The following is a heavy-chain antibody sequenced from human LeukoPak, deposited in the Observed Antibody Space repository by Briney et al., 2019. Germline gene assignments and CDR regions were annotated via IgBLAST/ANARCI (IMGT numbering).Heavy chain of an antibody. CDR3: ARDRQGTGWYYFDY. J-gene: IGHJ4*02. CDR2: MSGSGDGT. V-gene: IGHV3-23*01. CDR1: GFTFSSYA. Sequence: GGSLRLSCAASGFTFSSYAMSWVRQAPGKGLEWVSGMSGSGDGTHYADSVKGRFTISRDNAKKSLYLQMNSLRAEDTAVYYCARDRQGTGWYYFDYWGQGTLVTVSS. D-gene: IGHD3-9*01.